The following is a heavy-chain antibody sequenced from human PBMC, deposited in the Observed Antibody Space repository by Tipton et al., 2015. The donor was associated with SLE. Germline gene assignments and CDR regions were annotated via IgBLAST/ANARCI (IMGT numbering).Heavy chain of an antibody. CDR2: IRGDGSAT. CDR1: GFTLSSYA. V-gene: IGHV3-23*01. Sequence: GSLRLSCAASGFTLSSYAMSWVRQAPGKGLEWVSAIRGDGSATFYADSVKGRFTISRDNAKNSLYLQMNSLRAEDTALYYCAKEVYGGNLYYYFDLWGRGTLVTVSS. J-gene: IGHJ2*01. CDR3: AKEVYGGNLYYYFDL. D-gene: IGHD4-23*01.